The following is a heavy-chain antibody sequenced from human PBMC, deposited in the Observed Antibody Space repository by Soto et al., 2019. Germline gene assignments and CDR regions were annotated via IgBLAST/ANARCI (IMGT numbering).Heavy chain of an antibody. J-gene: IGHJ3*02. CDR2: INAAYGNT. D-gene: IGHD4-17*01. CDR1: GYTFTNYA. CDR3: ARGWGTVTTLPLMAFEI. Sequence: QVQLVQSGAEVKKPGASVKVSCKASGYTFTNYAMHWVRQAPGQRLEWMGWINAAYGNTKYSQKFQGRVTITRDTSASTAYMELTSLRSEDTAVYYCARGWGTVTTLPLMAFEIWGQGTMVTVSS. V-gene: IGHV1-3*01.